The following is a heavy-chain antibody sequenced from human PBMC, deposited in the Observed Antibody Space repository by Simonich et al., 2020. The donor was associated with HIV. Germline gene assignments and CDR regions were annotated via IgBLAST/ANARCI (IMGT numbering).Heavy chain of an antibody. J-gene: IGHJ4*02. CDR1: GGSISSYY. D-gene: IGHD1-7*01. CDR2: IYTSGTT. Sequence: QVQLQESGPGLVKPSGTLSLTCTVSGGSISSYYWSWIRQPAWKGLDWIGRIYTSGTTNYNPSLKSRVTISVATSKNQFSLKLSSVTAADTAVYYCARGGTGINFDYWGQGTLVTVSS. CDR3: ARGGTGINFDY. V-gene: IGHV4-4*07.